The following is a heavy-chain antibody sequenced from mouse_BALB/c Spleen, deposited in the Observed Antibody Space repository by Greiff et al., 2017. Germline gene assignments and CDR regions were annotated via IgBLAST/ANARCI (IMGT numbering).Heavy chain of an antibody. CDR1: GFTFSSFG. CDR3: ARSAWDFAY. J-gene: IGHJ3*01. V-gene: IGHV5-17*02. D-gene: IGHD4-1*01. Sequence: EVQGVESGGGLVQPGGSRKLSCAASGFTFSSFGMHWVRQAPEKGLEWVAYISSGSSTIYYADTVKGRFTISRDNPKNTLFLQMTSLRSEDTAMYYCARSAWDFAYWGQGTLVTVSA. CDR2: ISSGSSTI.